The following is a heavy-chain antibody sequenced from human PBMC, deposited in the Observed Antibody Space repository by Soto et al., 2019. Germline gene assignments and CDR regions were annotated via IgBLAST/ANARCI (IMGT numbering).Heavy chain of an antibody. CDR1: GNTFTSYY. V-gene: IGHV1-46*01. Sequence: WASVKVSCKASGNTFTSYYTHWVRQAPGQGLEWMGIINPSGSSTSNSQKFQGRVTMTRDTSTSTVYMELSSLRSEDTAVYYCARGRSDSGHDYWGQGTLVTVSS. CDR3: ARGRSDSGHDY. J-gene: IGHJ4*02. CDR2: INPSGSST. D-gene: IGHD6-19*01.